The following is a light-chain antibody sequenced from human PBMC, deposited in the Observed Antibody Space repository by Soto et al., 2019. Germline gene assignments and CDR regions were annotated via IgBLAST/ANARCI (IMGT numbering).Light chain of an antibody. CDR3: AAWDDSLYNVV. CDR1: SSSVRSHP. CDR2: SNS. V-gene: IGLV1-44*01. J-gene: IGLJ1*01. Sequence: QSVLTQPPSASGTPGQRVTISCSGSSSSVRSHPVNWYQQLPGTAPKLLIYSNSQRPSGVPDRFSGSKSGTSASLAISGLQSEDEADYYCAAWDDSLYNVVFGTGTKVTVL.